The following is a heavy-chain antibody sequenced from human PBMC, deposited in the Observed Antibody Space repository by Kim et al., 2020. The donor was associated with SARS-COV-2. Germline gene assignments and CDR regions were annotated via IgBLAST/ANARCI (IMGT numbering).Heavy chain of an antibody. CDR3: ARGEWAMVRGVVIDY. J-gene: IGHJ4*02. CDR2: INAGNGNT. D-gene: IGHD3-10*01. Sequence: ASVKVSCKASGYTFTSYAMHWVRQAPGQRLEWMGWINAGNGNTKYSQKFQGRVTITRDTSASTAYMELSSLRSEDTAVYYCARGEWAMVRGVVIDYWGQGTLVTVSS. V-gene: IGHV1-3*01. CDR1: GYTFTSYA.